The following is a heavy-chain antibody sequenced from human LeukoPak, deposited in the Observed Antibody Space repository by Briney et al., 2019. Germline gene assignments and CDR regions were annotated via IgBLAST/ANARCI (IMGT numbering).Heavy chain of an antibody. Sequence: SETLSLTCTVSGGSISSYYWSWIRQPAGKGLEWIGRIYTSGSTNYNPSLKSRVTMSVDTSKNQFSLKLSSVTAADTAVYYCARETEYYYGSGISPVFDYWGQGTLVTVSS. CDR1: GGSISSYY. CDR2: IYTSGST. D-gene: IGHD3-10*01. J-gene: IGHJ4*02. V-gene: IGHV4-4*07. CDR3: ARETEYYYGSGISPVFDY.